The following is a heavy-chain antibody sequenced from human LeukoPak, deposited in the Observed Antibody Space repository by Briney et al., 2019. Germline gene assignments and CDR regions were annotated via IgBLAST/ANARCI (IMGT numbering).Heavy chain of an antibody. CDR3: ARSRFYDSSGYAFDP. V-gene: IGHV4-34*01. CDR2: INHSGST. J-gene: IGHJ5*02. D-gene: IGHD3-22*01. Sequence: AETLSLTCAVYGGSFSGYYWSWIRQPPGKGLECIGEINHSGSTNYNPSLKSRVAISVDTSKNQFPLKLSSVTAADTAVYYCARSRFYDSSGYAFDPWGQGTLVTVSS. CDR1: GGSFSGYY.